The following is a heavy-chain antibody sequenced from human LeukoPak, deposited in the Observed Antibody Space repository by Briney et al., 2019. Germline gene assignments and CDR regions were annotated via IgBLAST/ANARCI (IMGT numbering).Heavy chain of an antibody. V-gene: IGHV1-69*01. Sequence: GASVKVSCKASGGTFSSYAISWVRQAPGQGLEWMGGIIPIFGTANYAQKFQGRVTITADESTSTAYMELSSLRPEDTAVYYCARDLSITGRPRDYWGQGTLVTVSS. D-gene: IGHD6-6*01. CDR1: GGTFSSYA. CDR2: IIPIFGTA. CDR3: ARDLSITGRPRDY. J-gene: IGHJ4*02.